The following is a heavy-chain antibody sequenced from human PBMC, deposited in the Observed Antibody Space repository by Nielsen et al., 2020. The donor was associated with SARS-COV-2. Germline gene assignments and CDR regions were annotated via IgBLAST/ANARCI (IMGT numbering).Heavy chain of an antibody. CDR3: ARHAPYYGSGDWFDP. CDR1: GYSFTSYW. J-gene: IGHJ5*02. Sequence: KVSCKGSGYSFTSYWISWVRQMPGKGLEWMGRIDPSDSYTNYSPSFQGHVTISADKSISTAYLQWSSLKASDTAMYYCARHAPYYGSGDWFDPWGQGTLVTVSS. V-gene: IGHV5-10-1*01. D-gene: IGHD3-10*01. CDR2: IDPSDSYT.